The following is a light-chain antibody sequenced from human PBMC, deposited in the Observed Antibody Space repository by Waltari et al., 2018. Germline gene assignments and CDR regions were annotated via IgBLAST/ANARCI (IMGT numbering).Light chain of an antibody. CDR3: SSYAGSSVWV. CDR2: EVT. CDR1: SSDIGNYDY. V-gene: IGLV2-8*01. Sequence: QSALTQPPSASGSPGQSVTISCTGSSSDIGNYDYVAWYQQRPDKAPELMIYEVTKRRSGVPERFSGSKSGNTASLTVSGLQAADEADYYCSSYAGSSVWVFGGGTKLTVV. J-gene: IGLJ3*02.